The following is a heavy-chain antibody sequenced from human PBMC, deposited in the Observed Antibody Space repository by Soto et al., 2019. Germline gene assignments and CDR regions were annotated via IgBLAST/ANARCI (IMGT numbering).Heavy chain of an antibody. CDR1: GFTFSNSW. D-gene: IGHD2-2*01. V-gene: IGHV3-74*01. CDR2: INADGTST. Sequence: GGSLRLSCAASGFTFSNSWMHWVRQVSGKGLEWVSRINADGTSTSYTDSVKGRFTISRDNAKNTLYLHVNSLRAEDTAVYYCVKVLARGVGVPRFYFDSWGQGALVTVSS. CDR3: VKVLARGVGVPRFYFDS. J-gene: IGHJ4*02.